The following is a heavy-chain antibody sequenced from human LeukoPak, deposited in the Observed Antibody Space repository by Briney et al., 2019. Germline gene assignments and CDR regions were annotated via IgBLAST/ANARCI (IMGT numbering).Heavy chain of an antibody. CDR3: ASAVYYDFWSGYYDNWFDP. CDR2: IIPIFGTA. Sequence: GASVKVSCMASGGTFSSYAISWVRQAPGQGLEWMGGIIPIFGTANYAQKFQGRVTITTDESTSTAYMELSSLRSEDTAVYYCASAVYYDFWSGYYDNWFDPWGQGTLVTVSS. J-gene: IGHJ5*02. D-gene: IGHD3-3*01. CDR1: GGTFSSYA. V-gene: IGHV1-69*05.